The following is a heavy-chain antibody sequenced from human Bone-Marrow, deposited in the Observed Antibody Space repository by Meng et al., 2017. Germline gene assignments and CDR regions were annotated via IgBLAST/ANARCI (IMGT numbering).Heavy chain of an antibody. D-gene: IGHD3-10*01. CDR3: AKEFVWFNTRWFAAFDI. Sequence: GESLKISCAASGFTVSSNYMSWVRQAPGKGLEWVSAISGSGGSKYYADSVKGRFTISRDNSKNKLYLQMNSLRAEDTAVYYCAKEFVWFNTRWFAAFDIWGQGTMVTVSS. V-gene: IGHV3-23*01. J-gene: IGHJ3*02. CDR1: GFTVSSNY. CDR2: ISGSGGSK.